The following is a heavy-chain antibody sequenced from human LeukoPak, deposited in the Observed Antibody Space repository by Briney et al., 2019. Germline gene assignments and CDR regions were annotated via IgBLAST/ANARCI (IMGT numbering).Heavy chain of an antibody. CDR2: IYSGGST. J-gene: IGHJ5*02. CDR3: ARVQLWPVGNWFDP. CDR1: GFPFSDHY. D-gene: IGHD5-18*01. Sequence: GGSLRLSCAASGFPFSDHYMDWVRQTPGKGLEWVSVIYSGGSTYYADSVKGRFTISRDNSKNTLYLQMNSLRTEDTAVYYCARVQLWPVGNWFDPWGQGTLVTVSS. V-gene: IGHV3-53*01.